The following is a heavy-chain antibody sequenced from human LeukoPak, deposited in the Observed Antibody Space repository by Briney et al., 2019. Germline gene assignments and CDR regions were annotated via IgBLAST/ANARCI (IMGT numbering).Heavy chain of an antibody. CDR2: IYYSGCA. Sequence: SETLSVTCSVSGGSISKYYWSWIRQPPGKGLEWVGYIYYSGCANYNPSLNSRVTMSVDTSKNQFSLTLSSVTAADTAVYYCARAYYYDSSGYDDAFDIWGQGTMVTVSS. J-gene: IGHJ3*02. CDR3: ARAYYYDSSGYDDAFDI. V-gene: IGHV4-59*01. D-gene: IGHD3-22*01. CDR1: GGSISKYY.